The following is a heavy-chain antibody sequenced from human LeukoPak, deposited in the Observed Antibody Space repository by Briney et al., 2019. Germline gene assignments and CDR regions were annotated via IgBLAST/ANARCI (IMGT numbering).Heavy chain of an antibody. Sequence: SETLSLTCTVSGGSISSYYWSWIRQPAGKGLEWIGRIYTSGSTNYNPSLKSRVTMSVDTSKNQFSLKLSSVTAADTAVYYCARLTPDYGSGSYYLSWFDPWGQETLVTVSS. D-gene: IGHD3-10*01. V-gene: IGHV4-4*07. J-gene: IGHJ5*02. CDR2: IYTSGST. CDR1: GGSISSYY. CDR3: ARLTPDYGSGSYYLSWFDP.